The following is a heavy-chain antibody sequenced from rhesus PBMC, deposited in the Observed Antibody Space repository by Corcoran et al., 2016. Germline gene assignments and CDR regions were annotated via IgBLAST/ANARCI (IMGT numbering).Heavy chain of an antibody. CDR3: ARLGRYSGYRNWYFDL. J-gene: IGHJ2*01. D-gene: IGHD5-24*01. CDR1: GGSISDSYY. V-gene: IGHV4S7*01. CDR2: IYGSGGST. Sequence: QVQLQESGPGLVKPSETLSLTCAVSGGSISDSYYWSWIRPPPGQGPEWIGYIYGSGGSTYYNPSLKSRVTISTDTSKNQFSLKLSSVTAADTAVYYCARLGRYSGYRNWYFDLWGPGTPITISS.